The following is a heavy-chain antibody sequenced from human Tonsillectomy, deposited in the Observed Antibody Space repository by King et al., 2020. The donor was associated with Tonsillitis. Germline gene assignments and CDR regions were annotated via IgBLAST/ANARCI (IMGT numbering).Heavy chain of an antibody. Sequence: QLVQSGAEVKKPGASVKVSCKASGYIFTDYYMHWVRQAPGRGLECMGWIDPNSGDTNYAHKFQGRVTMTRDTSISTAYMELSRLRSDDTAVYYCARSTLTTLTLYYYSGLDVWGQGTTVTVSS. V-gene: IGHV1-2*02. CDR1: GYIFTDYY. CDR2: IDPNSGDT. CDR3: ARSTLTTLTLYYYSGLDV. D-gene: IGHD4-17*01. J-gene: IGHJ6*02.